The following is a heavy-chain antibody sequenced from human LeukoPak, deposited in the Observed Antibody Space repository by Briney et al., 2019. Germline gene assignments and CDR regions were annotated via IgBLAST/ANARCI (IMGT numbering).Heavy chain of an antibody. D-gene: IGHD4-17*01. CDR2: INPNSGGR. V-gene: IGHV1-2*02. J-gene: IGHJ6*02. Sequence: ASLKVSCKASGYTFTGYYMHWVRQAPGQGLEWMGWINPNSGGRDYAQKFQGRVTMTRDTSISTDYMELSSLKSHDTAIYYCARGTTRYGLDVWGQGTTVTVSS. CDR1: GYTFTGYY. CDR3: ARGTTRYGLDV.